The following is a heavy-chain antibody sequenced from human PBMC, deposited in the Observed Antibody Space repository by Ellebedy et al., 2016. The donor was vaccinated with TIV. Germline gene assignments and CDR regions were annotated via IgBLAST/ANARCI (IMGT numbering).Heavy chain of an antibody. CDR1: GYTFTIYY. CDR3: ARDLVGVTYGDY. J-gene: IGHJ4*02. Sequence: AASVKVSCKASGYTFTIYYIHWVRQAPGQGLEWVGWISAYNGNTNYAQKVQGRLTMTTDTFTSTAYMELRSLSSDDTAVYYCARDLVGVTYGDYWGQGTLVTVSS. V-gene: IGHV1-18*04. D-gene: IGHD1-26*01. CDR2: ISAYNGNT.